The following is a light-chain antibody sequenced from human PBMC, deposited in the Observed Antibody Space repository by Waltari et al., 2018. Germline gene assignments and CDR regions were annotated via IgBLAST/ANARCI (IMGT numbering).Light chain of an antibody. CDR2: AAS. V-gene: IGKV1-17*01. Sequence: DIQMTQSPSPLSASVGDKVTITCRASQGISNALAWYQQKPGKAPKLLIYAASNLQSGVPSRFSGSGSGTDFTLTISSLQPEDFAVYYCQQRNSYPWTFGQGTKVEIK. CDR3: QQRNSYPWT. CDR1: QGISNA. J-gene: IGKJ1*01.